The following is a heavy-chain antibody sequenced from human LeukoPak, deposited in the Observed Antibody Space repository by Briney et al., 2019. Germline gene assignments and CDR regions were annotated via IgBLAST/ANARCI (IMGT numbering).Heavy chain of an antibody. CDR3: ARDRDILTGYDAFDI. Sequence: GASVKVSCKASGYTFTGYYMHWVRQAPGQGLEWMGGVNPNSGGTNYAQKFQGRVTMTRDTSISTAYMELSRLRSDDTAVYYCARDRDILTGYDAFDIWGQGTMVTVSS. D-gene: IGHD3-9*01. CDR1: GYTFTGYY. J-gene: IGHJ3*02. CDR2: VNPNSGGT. V-gene: IGHV1-2*02.